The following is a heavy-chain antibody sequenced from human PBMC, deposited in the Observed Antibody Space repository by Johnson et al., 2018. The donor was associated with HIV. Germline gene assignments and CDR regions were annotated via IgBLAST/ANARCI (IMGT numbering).Heavy chain of an antibody. V-gene: IGHV3-30*18. CDR2: ISYDGSNK. Sequence: QVQLVESGGGLIQPGGSLRLSCAASGFTVSSTYMSWVRQAPGKGLEWVALISYDGSNKYYADSVKGRFTISRDNSKNTLYLQMNSLRADDTAVYYCAKDLRVFDWFNAYDAFDIWGQGTMVTVSS. CDR1: GFTVSSTY. J-gene: IGHJ3*02. CDR3: AKDLRVFDWFNAYDAFDI. D-gene: IGHD3-9*01.